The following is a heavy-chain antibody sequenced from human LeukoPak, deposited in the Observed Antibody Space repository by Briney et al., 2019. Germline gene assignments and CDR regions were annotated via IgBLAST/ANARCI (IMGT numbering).Heavy chain of an antibody. V-gene: IGHV4-31*03. J-gene: IGHJ3*02. CDR3: ARGPGLDIVVVVAATQISKAFDI. CDR1: GGSISSGGYY. Sequence: PSQTLSLTCTVSGGSISSGGYYWSWIRQHPGKGLEWIGYIYYSGSTYYNPSLKSRVTISVDTSKNQFSLKLSSVTAADTAVYYCARGPGLDIVVVVAATQISKAFDIWGQGTMVTVSS. D-gene: IGHD2-15*01. CDR2: IYYSGST.